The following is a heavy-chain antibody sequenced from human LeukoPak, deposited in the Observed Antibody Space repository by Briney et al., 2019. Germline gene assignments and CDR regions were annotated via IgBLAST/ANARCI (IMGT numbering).Heavy chain of an antibody. CDR1: GGSISSGGYY. J-gene: IGHJ4*02. V-gene: IGHV4-30-2*01. CDR2: IYHSGST. D-gene: IGHD3-10*01. CDR3: ARLDQWFGEGMAY. Sequence: PSETLSLTCTVSGGSISSGGYYWSWIRQPPGKGLEWIGYIYHSGSTYYNPSLKSRVTISVDTSKNQFSLKLSSVTAADTAVYYCARLDQWFGEGMAYWGQGTLVTVSS.